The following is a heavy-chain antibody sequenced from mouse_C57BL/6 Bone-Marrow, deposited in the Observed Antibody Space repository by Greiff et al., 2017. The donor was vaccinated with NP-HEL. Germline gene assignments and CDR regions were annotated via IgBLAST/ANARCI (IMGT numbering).Heavy chain of an antibody. J-gene: IGHJ4*01. V-gene: IGHV10-1*01. Sequence: VQLKESGGGLVQPKGSLKLSCAASGFSFNTYAMNWVRQAPGKGLEWVARIRSKSNNYATYYADSVKDRFTISRDDSESMLYLQMNNLKTEDTAMYYCVRTYYYGSSYAMDYWGQGTSVTVSS. CDR1: GFSFNTYA. CDR2: IRSKSNNYAT. CDR3: VRTYYYGSSYAMDY. D-gene: IGHD1-1*01.